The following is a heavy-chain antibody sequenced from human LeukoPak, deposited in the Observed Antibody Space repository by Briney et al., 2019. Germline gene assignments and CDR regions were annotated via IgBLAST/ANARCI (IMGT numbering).Heavy chain of an antibody. D-gene: IGHD6-13*01. CDR3: ARGGPAAGRFDY. Sequence: ETLSLTCTVSGGSISSSSDYWGWIRQAPGKGLEFVSAISKNGRNTYYGNSMKGRFTISRDISKNTLYLQMNSLRAEDTAVYYCARGGPAAGRFDYWGQGTLVTVSS. V-gene: IGHV3-64*01. CDR1: GGSISSSS. CDR2: ISKNGRNT. J-gene: IGHJ4*02.